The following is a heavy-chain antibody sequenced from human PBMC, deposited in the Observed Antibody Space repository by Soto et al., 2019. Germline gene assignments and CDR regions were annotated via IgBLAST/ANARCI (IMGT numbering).Heavy chain of an antibody. CDR3: AREIVTTGEYYFDS. D-gene: IGHD1-1*01. J-gene: IGHJ4*02. CDR2: INRDGSST. Sequence: LRLSCAASGFTFRSYWMHWVRQAPGKGLVWVSRINRDGSSTSYADSVKGRVTISRDTAKNTLYLQMNSLRAEDTAVYYCAREIVTTGEYYFDSWGQGTLVTVSS. V-gene: IGHV3-74*01. CDR1: GFTFRSYW.